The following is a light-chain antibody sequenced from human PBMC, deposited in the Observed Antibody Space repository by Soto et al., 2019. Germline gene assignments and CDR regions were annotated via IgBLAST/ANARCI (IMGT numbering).Light chain of an antibody. CDR2: DAS. CDR1: QSVSSY. V-gene: IGKV3-11*01. J-gene: IGKJ5*01. CDR3: QQRSNCPQIS. Sequence: EIVLTQSPATLSLSPGEIATLSCRASQSVSSYLAWYQHKPGQAPRLLIYDASNRATGIPARFSGSGSGTDFTLTISSLEPEDFAVYYCQQRSNCPQISFGQGTRLEIK.